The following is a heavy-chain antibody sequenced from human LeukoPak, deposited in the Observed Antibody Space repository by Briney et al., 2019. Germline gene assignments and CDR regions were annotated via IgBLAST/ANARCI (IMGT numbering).Heavy chain of an antibody. CDR3: ARGRDRSKAGDH. CDR1: GGSCEDSY. Sequence: SETLSLTCAVYGGSCEDSYCSRIRQPPGKGLEWIGEIHPYGIFYYNSSLMSRVTISIDTSKSQFSLRLTSVTAADTAFYYCARGRDRSKAGDHWGQGSLVTVSS. V-gene: IGHV4-34*01. D-gene: IGHD5-24*01. CDR2: IHPYGIF. J-gene: IGHJ4*02.